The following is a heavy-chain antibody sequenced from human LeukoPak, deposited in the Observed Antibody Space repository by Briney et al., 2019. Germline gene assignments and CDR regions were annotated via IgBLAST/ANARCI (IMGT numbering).Heavy chain of an antibody. V-gene: IGHV3-23*01. CDR2: LSGSADST. CDR1: GFTFTSHA. D-gene: IGHD2-15*01. J-gene: IGHJ3*02. Sequence: GGSLRLSCAASGFTFTSHAVSWVRQAPGKGLKWVSALSGSADSTYYADSVKGRFTVSRDKSNNTLFLQMTRLTADDTAVYYCAKDASPLPNVFDIWGQGTKVIVSS. CDR3: AKDASPLPNVFDI.